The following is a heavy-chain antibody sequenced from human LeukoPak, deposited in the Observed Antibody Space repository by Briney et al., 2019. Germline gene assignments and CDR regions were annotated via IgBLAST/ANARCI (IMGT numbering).Heavy chain of an antibody. CDR1: GFTFSSFV. CDR3: VNLGYSD. Sequence: EGSLRLSCAASGFTFSSFVMNWVRQAPGKGLEWVATIKNDGSDKYYVDSVKGRFTLSRDNAKNSVYLQMNRLRVEDTAVYYCVNLGYSDGGQGTLVTLSS. CDR2: IKNDGSDK. J-gene: IGHJ4*02. D-gene: IGHD5-12*01. V-gene: IGHV3-7*01.